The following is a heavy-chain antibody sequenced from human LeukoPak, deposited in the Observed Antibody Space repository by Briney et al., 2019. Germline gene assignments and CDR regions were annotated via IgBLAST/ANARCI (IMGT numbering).Heavy chain of an antibody. J-gene: IGHJ4*02. CDR2: ISSSSSYI. CDR3: ARDIPHSGSYGD. D-gene: IGHD1-26*01. CDR1: GFTFSSYA. V-gene: IGHV3-21*01. Sequence: GRSLRLSCAASGFTFSSYAMHWVRQAPGKGLEWVSSISSSSSYIYYADSVKGRFTISRDNAKNSLYLQMNSLRAEDTAVYYCARDIPHSGSYGDWGQGTLVTVSS.